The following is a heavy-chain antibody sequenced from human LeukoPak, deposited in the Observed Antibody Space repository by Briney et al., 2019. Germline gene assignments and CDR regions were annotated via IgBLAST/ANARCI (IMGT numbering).Heavy chain of an antibody. CDR3: ARSIAVAGSGGYYFDY. CDR1: GYRFTSYW. D-gene: IGHD6-19*01. CDR2: IYPGDSDT. J-gene: IGHJ4*02. V-gene: IGHV5-51*01. Sequence: GESLKISCKGSGYRFTSYWIGWVRQMPGKGLEWMGIIYPGDSDTRYSPSFQGQVTISADKSISTAYLHWSSLKASDTAMYYCARSIAVAGSGGYYFDYWGQGILVTVSS.